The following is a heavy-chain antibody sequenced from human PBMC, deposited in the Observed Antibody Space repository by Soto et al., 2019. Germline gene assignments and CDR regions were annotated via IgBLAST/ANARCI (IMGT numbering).Heavy chain of an antibody. CDR3: TTDKMVVVVPAATRGVVDY. CDR2: IKSKTDGGTT. J-gene: IGHJ4*02. CDR1: GFTFSNAW. D-gene: IGHD2-2*01. V-gene: IGHV3-15*01. Sequence: GGSLRLSCAASGFTFSNAWMSWVRQAPGKGLEWVGRIKSKTDGGTTDYAAPVKGRFTISRDDSKNTLYLQMNSLKTEDTAVYYCTTDKMVVVVPAATRGVVDYWGQGTLVTVSS.